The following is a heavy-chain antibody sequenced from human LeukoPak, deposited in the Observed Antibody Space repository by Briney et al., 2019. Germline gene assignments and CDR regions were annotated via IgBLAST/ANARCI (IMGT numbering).Heavy chain of an antibody. CDR2: INHSGYT. CDR3: TRMTTGHDY. J-gene: IGHJ4*02. CDR1: GVSFDDYY. V-gene: IGHV4-34*01. Sequence: PSETLSLTCAVSGVSFDDYYWSWVRQTPGKGLEWIGEINHSGYTNDSPSLKSRVTLSIDTSRKQFSLNLRSVTLADAGIYYCTRMTTGHDYWGQGTLVTVSS. D-gene: IGHD4-17*01.